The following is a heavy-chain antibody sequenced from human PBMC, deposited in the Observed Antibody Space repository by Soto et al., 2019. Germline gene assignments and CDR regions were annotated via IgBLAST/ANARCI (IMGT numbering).Heavy chain of an antibody. CDR1: GFTFSSYW. V-gene: IGHV3-7*01. Sequence: GGSLRLSCAASGFTFSSYWMSWVRQAPGKGLEWVANIKQDGSEKYYVDSVKGRFTISRDNAKNSLYLQMNSLRAEDTAVYYCARHYDILTGYYMPPQSHFDYWGQGTLVTVSS. J-gene: IGHJ4*02. CDR3: ARHYDILTGYYMPPQSHFDY. D-gene: IGHD3-9*01. CDR2: IKQDGSEK.